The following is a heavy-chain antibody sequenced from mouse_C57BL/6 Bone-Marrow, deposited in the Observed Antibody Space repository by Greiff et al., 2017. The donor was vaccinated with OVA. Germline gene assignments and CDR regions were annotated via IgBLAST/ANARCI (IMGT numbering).Heavy chain of an antibody. CDR1: GYSITSGYY. J-gene: IGHJ3*01. Sequence: EVKLMESGPGLVKPSQSLSLTCSVTGYSITSGYYWNWIRQFPGNKLEWMGYISYDGSNNYNPSLKNRISITRDTSKNQFFLKLNSVTTEDTATYYCARDRRYSNYSAWFAYWGQGTLVTVSA. D-gene: IGHD2-5*01. CDR2: ISYDGSN. CDR3: ARDRRYSNYSAWFAY. V-gene: IGHV3-6*01.